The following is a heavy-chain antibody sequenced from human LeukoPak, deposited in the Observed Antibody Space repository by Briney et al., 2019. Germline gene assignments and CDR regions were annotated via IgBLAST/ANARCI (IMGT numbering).Heavy chain of an antibody. CDR1: GYTFTSYD. V-gene: IGHV1-8*01. Sequence: GASVKVSCKASGYTFTSYDINWVRQAAGQGFEWMGWMNPNSGNTGYAQKFQGRVTMTRNTSISTAYMELSSLRSEDTAVYYCARGSIFRIFRAFDIWGQGTMVTVSS. CDR3: ARGSIFRIFRAFDI. D-gene: IGHD3-9*01. J-gene: IGHJ3*02. CDR2: MNPNSGNT.